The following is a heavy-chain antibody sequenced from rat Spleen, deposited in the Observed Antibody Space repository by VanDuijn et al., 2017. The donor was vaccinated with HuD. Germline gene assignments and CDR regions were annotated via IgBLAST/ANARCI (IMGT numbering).Heavy chain of an antibody. D-gene: IGHD1-2*01. Sequence: EVQLVESGGGLVQPGRSLKLSCAVSGFTFSNFGFVWVRQAPKNGLEWVASISWGGSSTYYPDNVKGRFTISRDNAKNALYLQMNNLRSEDTAIYYCTRTSYYSSYMGAYWGQGTLVTVSS. V-gene: IGHV5-29*01. CDR2: ISWGGSST. CDR1: GFTFSNFG. CDR3: TRTSYYSSYMGAY. J-gene: IGHJ3*01.